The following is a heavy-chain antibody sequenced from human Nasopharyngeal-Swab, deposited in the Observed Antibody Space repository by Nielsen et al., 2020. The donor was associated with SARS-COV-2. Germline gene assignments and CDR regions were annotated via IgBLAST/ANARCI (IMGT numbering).Heavy chain of an antibody. J-gene: IGHJ6*02. CDR1: GFTVSSNY. D-gene: IGHD6-6*01. V-gene: IGHV3-66*01. CDR3: ARDPVAARTPHYYYGMAV. CDR2: IYSGGST. Sequence: GGSLRLSCAASGFTVSSNYMSWVRQAPGKGLEWVSVIYSGGSTYYADSVKGRFTISRDNSKNTLYLQMNSLRAEDTAVYYCARDPVAARTPHYYYGMAVWGPSPPVTVSS.